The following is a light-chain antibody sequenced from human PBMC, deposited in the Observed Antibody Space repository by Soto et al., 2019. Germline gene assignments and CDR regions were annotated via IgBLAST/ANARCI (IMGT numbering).Light chain of an antibody. V-gene: IGKV3-20*01. CDR3: QYQGT. J-gene: IGKJ4*01. Sequence: IVLTQSPGTLSLSPGERATLSCRASQSIGRRYLAWYQQKPGQGPMLLIYDTSERASDIPDRFSGSGSGTDFTLTISRLVPEDFAVYYCQYQGTFGGGTKVEIK. CDR2: DTS. CDR1: QSIGRRY.